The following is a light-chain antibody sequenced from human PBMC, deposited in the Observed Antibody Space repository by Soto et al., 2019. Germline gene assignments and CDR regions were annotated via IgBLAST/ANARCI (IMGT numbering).Light chain of an antibody. CDR3: QQCGSSST. Sequence: EIPLTQSPGTLSLSPGERATLSCRASQSVSSNLAWYQQKPGQAPRLLIYGASTRATGIPARFSGSGSGTEFTLTISSLQSEDFVVYYCQQCGSSSTFGQGTRLEI. J-gene: IGKJ5*01. CDR1: QSVSSN. V-gene: IGKV3-15*01. CDR2: GAS.